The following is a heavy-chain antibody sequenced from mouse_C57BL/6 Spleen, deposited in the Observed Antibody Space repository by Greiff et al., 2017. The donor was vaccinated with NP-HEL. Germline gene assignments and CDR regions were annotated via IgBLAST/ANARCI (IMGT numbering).Heavy chain of an antibody. Sequence: QVQLQQPGAELVKPGASVKMSCKASGYTFTSYWITWVKQRPGQGLEWIGDLYPGSGSTNYNEKFKSKATLTVDKSSSTAYMRLSGLTSEDSAVYYCARNYGSSYGFAYWGQGALVTVSA. CDR2: LYPGSGST. CDR1: GYTFTSYW. V-gene: IGHV1-55*01. CDR3: ARNYGSSYGFAY. D-gene: IGHD1-1*01. J-gene: IGHJ3*01.